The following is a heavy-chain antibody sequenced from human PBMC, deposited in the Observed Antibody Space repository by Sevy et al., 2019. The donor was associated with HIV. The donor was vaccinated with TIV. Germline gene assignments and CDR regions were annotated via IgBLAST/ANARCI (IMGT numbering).Heavy chain of an antibody. CDR3: ARDQLGSIDY. Sequence: GGSLRLSCAVSGFTFSTYAMHWVRQAPGKGLECVAIVSSDGSEKNYADSVKGRFTISRDNSMNTLYLQMNSLRTEDTDLYYCARDQLGSIDYWGQGTLVTVSS. CDR1: GFTFSTYA. CDR2: VSSDGSEK. D-gene: IGHD7-27*01. V-gene: IGHV3-30-3*01. J-gene: IGHJ4*02.